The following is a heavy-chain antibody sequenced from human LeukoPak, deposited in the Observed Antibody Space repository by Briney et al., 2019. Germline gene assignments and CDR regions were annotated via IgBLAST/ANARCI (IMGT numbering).Heavy chain of an antibody. Sequence: SVKVSCKASGGTFSSYAISWVRQAPGKGLEWMGGIIPIFGTANYAQKLQGRVTITTDESTSTAYRQLSSLRSENGAVYYCARGDIVVVPAALLDVDAFDIWGQGTMVTVSS. CDR1: GGTFSSYA. D-gene: IGHD2-2*01. CDR2: IIPIFGTA. J-gene: IGHJ3*02. CDR3: ARGDIVVVPAALLDVDAFDI. V-gene: IGHV1-69*05.